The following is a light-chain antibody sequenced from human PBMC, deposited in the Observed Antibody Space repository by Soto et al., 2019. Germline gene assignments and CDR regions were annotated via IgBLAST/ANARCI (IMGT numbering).Light chain of an antibody. CDR1: HDITNY. J-gene: IGKJ5*01. CDR3: QQYDDLPIT. V-gene: IGKV1-33*01. Sequence: DIRLTQLQSSLSGSVGDRATIPCQASHDITNYLNWYQQKPGKAPKLLIYDVSKMETGVPSRFSGSGSGTDFTFTISSLQPEDIATYFCQQYDDLPITFGQGTRLEIK. CDR2: DVS.